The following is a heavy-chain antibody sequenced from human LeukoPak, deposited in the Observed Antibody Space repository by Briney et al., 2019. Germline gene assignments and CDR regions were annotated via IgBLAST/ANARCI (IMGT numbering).Heavy chain of an antibody. CDR3: ARDPGYCSSTSCYTFFDY. D-gene: IGHD2-2*02. Sequence: GGSLRLSCAASGFTFSSYAMSWVRQAPGKGLEWVSAISGSGGSTYYADSVKGRFTISRDNSKNTLYLQMNSLRAEDTAVCYCARDPGYCSSTSCYTFFDYWGQGTLVTVSS. CDR2: ISGSGGST. V-gene: IGHV3-23*01. J-gene: IGHJ4*02. CDR1: GFTFSSYA.